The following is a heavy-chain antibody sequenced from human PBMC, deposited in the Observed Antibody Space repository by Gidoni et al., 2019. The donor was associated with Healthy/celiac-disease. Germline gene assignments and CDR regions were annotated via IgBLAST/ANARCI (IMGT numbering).Heavy chain of an antibody. D-gene: IGHD5-18*01. Sequence: QVQLQQWGAGLLKPSETLSLTCAVYGGSLSGYYWSWIRQPPGKGLELIGEIKHSGSTNYNPSLKSRVTISVDTSKNQFSLKLSSVTAADTAVYYCARSGYSYGYGSDWFDPWGQGTLVTVSS. V-gene: IGHV4-34*01. J-gene: IGHJ5*02. CDR3: ARSGYSYGYGSDWFDP. CDR1: GGSLSGYY. CDR2: IKHSGST.